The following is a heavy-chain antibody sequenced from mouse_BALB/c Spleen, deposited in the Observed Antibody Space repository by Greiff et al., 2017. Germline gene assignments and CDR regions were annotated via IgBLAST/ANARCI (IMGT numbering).Heavy chain of an antibody. Sequence: QVQLKESGPGLVAPSQSLSITCTVSVFSLSRYSVHWVRQPPGKGLEWLGMIWGGGSTDYNSALKSRLSISKDNSKSQVFLKMNSLQTDDTAMYYCARNQDYGSSYWYFDYWGQGTTLTVSS. CDR3: ARNQDYGSSYWYFDY. D-gene: IGHD1-1*01. V-gene: IGHV2-6-4*01. J-gene: IGHJ2*01. CDR2: IWGGGST. CDR1: VFSLSRYS.